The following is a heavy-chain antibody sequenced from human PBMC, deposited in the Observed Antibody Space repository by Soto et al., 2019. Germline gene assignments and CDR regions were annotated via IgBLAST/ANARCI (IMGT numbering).Heavy chain of an antibody. CDR3: ARDFDADSRTDFDY. CDR2: ISGNGRII. V-gene: IGHV3-11*01. D-gene: IGHD4-17*01. CDR1: GFIFSDYY. Sequence: QVQLVESGGGLVKPGGSPRLSCATSGFIFSDYYMHWIRQAPGKGLEWISYISGNGRIIQYADSAKGRFTISRDNAQNSLYLQRNSLRAEDTALYFCARDFDADSRTDFDYWGQGTLVTVSS. J-gene: IGHJ4*02.